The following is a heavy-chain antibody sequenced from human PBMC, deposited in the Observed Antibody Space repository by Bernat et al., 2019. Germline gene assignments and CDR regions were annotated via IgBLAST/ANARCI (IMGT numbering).Heavy chain of an antibody. D-gene: IGHD3-3*01. CDR2: ISGSGGST. J-gene: IGHJ4*02. CDR1: GFTFSSYA. Sequence: EVQLVESGGGLVQPGGSLRLSCAASGFTFSSYAMSWVRQAPGKGLEWVSAISGSGGSTYYAESVKGRFTISRDNSKNTLYLQMNSLRAEDTAVYYCEKINDCWSGYYDYWGQGTLVTVSS. CDR3: EKINDCWSGYYDY. V-gene: IGHV3-23*04.